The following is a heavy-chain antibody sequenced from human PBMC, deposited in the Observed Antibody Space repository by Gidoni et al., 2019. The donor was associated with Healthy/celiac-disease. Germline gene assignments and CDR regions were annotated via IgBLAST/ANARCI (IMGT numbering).Heavy chain of an antibody. Sequence: EVQLVESGGGLVTPGGSLRLSCAASGFTFSRYSMNWGRQAPGKGLAWVSSISSSSSYIYYADSVKGRFTISRDNAKNSLYLQMNSLRAEDTAVYYCARDRMYYYDSSGYYPEYFQHWGQGTLVTVSS. J-gene: IGHJ1*01. CDR3: ARDRMYYYDSSGYYPEYFQH. D-gene: IGHD3-22*01. CDR2: ISSSSSYI. V-gene: IGHV3-21*01. CDR1: GFTFSRYS.